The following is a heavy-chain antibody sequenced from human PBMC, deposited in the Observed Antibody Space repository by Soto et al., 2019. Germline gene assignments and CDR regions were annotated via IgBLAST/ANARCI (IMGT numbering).Heavy chain of an antibody. CDR1: GYSISSNYW. J-gene: IGHJ6*02. CDR3: ARKASGVYAMDV. Sequence: QVQLQESGPGLVKPSDTLSLTCAVSGYSISSNYWWGWIRQPPGKGLEWIGYIYYSGNTSYNPSLKSRVTMSGDTSKNQFSLKLNSVTAVDTAVYYCARKASGVYAMDVWGQGTTVTVSS. D-gene: IGHD3-10*01. V-gene: IGHV4-28*01. CDR2: IYYSGNT.